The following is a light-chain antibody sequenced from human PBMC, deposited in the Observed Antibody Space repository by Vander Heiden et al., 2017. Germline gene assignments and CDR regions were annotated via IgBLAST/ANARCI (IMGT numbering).Light chain of an antibody. CDR2: CAS. CDR3: QQYNNWPPLT. CDR1: QRVSSN. V-gene: IGKV3-15*01. Sequence: EIVMTQSPATLSVSPGDRATLSCRASQRVSSNLAWYQQKPGQAPRLLIYCASTRATGIPARFSGSGSGTEFTLTISSLQSEDFAVYYCQQYNNWPPLTFGGGTKVEIK. J-gene: IGKJ4*01.